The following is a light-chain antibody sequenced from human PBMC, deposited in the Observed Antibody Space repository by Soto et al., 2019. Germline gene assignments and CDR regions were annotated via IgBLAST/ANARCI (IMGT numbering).Light chain of an antibody. Sequence: QSALTQPASVSGSPGQSITISCTGTSSDVGGYNYVSWYQQHPGKAPNLMIYEVSNRPSGVSNRFSGSKSGNTASLTISGLQAEDEADYNGSSYTSSSIDYVFGTGTKVTVL. CDR1: SSDVGGYNY. CDR3: SSYTSSSIDYV. CDR2: EVS. J-gene: IGLJ1*01. V-gene: IGLV2-14*01.